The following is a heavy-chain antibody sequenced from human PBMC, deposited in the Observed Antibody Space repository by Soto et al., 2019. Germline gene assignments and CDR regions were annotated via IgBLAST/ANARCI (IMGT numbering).Heavy chain of an antibody. J-gene: IGHJ6*02. V-gene: IGHV2-26*01. Sequence: SGPTLVNPTETLTLTCTVSGFSLSNARMGVSWIRQPPGKALEWLAHIFSNDEKSYSTSLKSRLTISKDTSKSQVVLTMTNMDPVDTATYYCARGMAPARSYYYYYGMDVWGQGTTVTVSS. D-gene: IGHD6-6*01. CDR3: ARGMAPARSYYYYYGMDV. CDR2: IFSNDEK. CDR1: GFSLSNARMG.